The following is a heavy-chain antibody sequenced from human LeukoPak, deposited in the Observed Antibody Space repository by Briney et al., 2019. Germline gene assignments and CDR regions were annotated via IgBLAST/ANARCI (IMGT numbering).Heavy chain of an antibody. CDR3: AREGIAAAGRGDWFDP. CDR1: GGSISSYY. Sequence: SETLSLTCTVSGGSISSYYWSWIRQPAGKGLEWIGRIYTSGSTNYDPSFKSRVTMSVDTSKNQFSLKLSSVTAADTAVYYCAREGIAAAGRGDWFDPWGQGTLVTVSS. CDR2: IYTSGST. J-gene: IGHJ5*02. V-gene: IGHV4-4*07. D-gene: IGHD6-13*01.